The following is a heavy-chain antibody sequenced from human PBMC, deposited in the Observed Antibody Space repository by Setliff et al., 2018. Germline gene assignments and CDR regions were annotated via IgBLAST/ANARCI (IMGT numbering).Heavy chain of an antibody. CDR1: GGSISNYY. CDR3: ARDQTPGDVMIVVVSLDRYFDL. J-gene: IGHJ2*01. Sequence: SETLSLTCTVSGGSISNYYWSWIRQPAGKGLEWIGRIYTSGSTNYNPSLKSRVTMSVDTSKNQFSLKLSSVTAVDTAVYYCARDQTPGDVMIVVVSLDRYFDLWGRGTLVTVSS. CDR2: IYTSGST. V-gene: IGHV4-4*07. D-gene: IGHD3-22*01.